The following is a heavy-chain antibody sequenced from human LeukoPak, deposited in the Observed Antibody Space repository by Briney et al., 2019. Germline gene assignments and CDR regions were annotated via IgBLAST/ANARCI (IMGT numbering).Heavy chain of an antibody. J-gene: IGHJ4*02. CDR3: AKGITMVRGVIITEYYFDC. CDR2: ISWNSGSI. V-gene: IGHV3-9*01. Sequence: GGSLRLSCAASGFTFDDYAMHWVRRAPGKGLEWVSGISWNSGSIDYADSVKGRFTISRDNAKNSLYLQMNSLRAEDTALYYCAKGITMVRGVIITEYYFDCWGQGTLVTVSS. D-gene: IGHD3-10*01. CDR1: GFTFDDYA.